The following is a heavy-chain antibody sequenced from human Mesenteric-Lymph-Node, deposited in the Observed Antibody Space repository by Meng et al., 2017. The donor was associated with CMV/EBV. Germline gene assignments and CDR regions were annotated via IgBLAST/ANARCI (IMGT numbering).Heavy chain of an antibody. CDR2: IYYSGST. J-gene: IGHJ6*02. CDR3: ARDREYCSSTSCLTYYYGMDV. V-gene: IGHV4-59*01. D-gene: IGHD2-2*01. CDR1: GGSISSYY. Sequence: GSLRLSCTVSGGSISSYYWSWIRQPPGKGLEWIGYIYYSGSTNYNPSLKSRVTISVDTSKNQFSLKLSSVTAADTAVYYCARDREYCSSTSCLTYYYGMDVWGQGTTVTVSS.